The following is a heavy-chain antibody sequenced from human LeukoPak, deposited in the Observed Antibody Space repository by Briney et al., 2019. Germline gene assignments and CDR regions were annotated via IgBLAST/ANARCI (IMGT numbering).Heavy chain of an antibody. J-gene: IGHJ4*02. CDR3: AKVGYYDSSGYSANSFDY. CDR1: GFTFSNYG. D-gene: IGHD3-22*01. Sequence: GGSLRLSCAASGFTFSNYGMHWVRQAPGKGLEWVAFIRYDGNNKYYADSVKDRFTISRDNSKNTLYLQMNSLRAEDTAVYYCAKVGYYDSSGYSANSFDYWGQGTLVTVSS. V-gene: IGHV3-30*02. CDR2: IRYDGNNK.